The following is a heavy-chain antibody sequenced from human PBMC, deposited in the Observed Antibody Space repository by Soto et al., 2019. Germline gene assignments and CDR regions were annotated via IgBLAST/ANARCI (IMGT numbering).Heavy chain of an antibody. CDR3: ARGDREDIAVVIGARPGEYGVDV. D-gene: IGHD2-15*01. Sequence: QVQLVESGGGVVQPGRSLRLSRAASGFTFRSYAMHWVRQAPGKGLECVAVIAYDGSNKFYRDYVKGRFTISRDNSKNTLYLQINNLKYEDTAVYYCARGDREDIAVVIGARPGEYGVDVWGQGTTVTVSS. J-gene: IGHJ6*02. CDR1: GFTFRSYA. CDR2: IAYDGSNK. V-gene: IGHV3-30-3*01.